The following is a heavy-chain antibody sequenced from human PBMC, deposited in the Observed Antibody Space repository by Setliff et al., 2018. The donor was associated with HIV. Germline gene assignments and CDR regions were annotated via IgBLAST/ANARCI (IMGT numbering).Heavy chain of an antibody. J-gene: IGHJ4*02. V-gene: IGHV4-39*01. CDR1: SGSVTRTPYY. D-gene: IGHD3-10*01. Sequence: SETLSLTCTVSSGSVTRTPYYWGWIRQPPGKGLEWIGSIHHSGTAYDNPSLKSRVTISVDPSKNQILLRLSSVTAADTAVYYCARLSGGMVPNYWGQGTLVTVSS. CDR2: IHHSGTA. CDR3: ARLSGGMVPNY.